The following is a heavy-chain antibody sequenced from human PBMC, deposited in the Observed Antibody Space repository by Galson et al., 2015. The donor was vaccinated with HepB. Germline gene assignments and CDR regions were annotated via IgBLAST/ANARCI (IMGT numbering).Heavy chain of an antibody. CDR3: ARDQITMIVVPSWFDP. Sequence: SLRLSCAASGFTFSSYSMNWVRQAPGKGLEWVSYISSSSSTIYYADSVKGRFTISRDNAKNSLYLQMNSLRAEDTAVYYCARDQITMIVVPSWFDPWGQGTLVTVSS. J-gene: IGHJ5*02. V-gene: IGHV3-48*04. D-gene: IGHD3-22*01. CDR1: GFTFSSYS. CDR2: ISSSSSTI.